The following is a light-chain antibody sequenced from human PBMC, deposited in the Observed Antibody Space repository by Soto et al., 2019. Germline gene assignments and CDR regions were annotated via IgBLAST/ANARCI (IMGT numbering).Light chain of an antibody. CDR1: QSVSNNY. Sequence: EIVLTQSPGTLSLCPWEIATLACRASQSVSNNYLAWYQQKPGQAPRLLIYGASNRATGIPDRFSGSGSGTDFTLTISRLEPEDFAVYYCQQYGSSGTFGQGTKVDIK. CDR3: QQYGSSGT. J-gene: IGKJ1*01. V-gene: IGKV3-20*01. CDR2: GAS.